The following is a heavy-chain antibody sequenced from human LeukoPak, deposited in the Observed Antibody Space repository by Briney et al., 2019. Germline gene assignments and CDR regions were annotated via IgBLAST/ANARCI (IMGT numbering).Heavy chain of an antibody. CDR2: ISYDGSNK. V-gene: IGHV3-30*01. CDR3: ARDRESYGGSPTGY. CDR1: GFTFSSYA. D-gene: IGHD6-6*01. Sequence: GGSLRLSCAASGFTFSSYAMHWVRQAPGKGLEWVAVISYDGSNKYYADSVKGRFTISRDNSKNTLYLQMNSLRAEDTAVYYCARDRESYGGSPTGYWGQGTLVTVSS. J-gene: IGHJ4*02.